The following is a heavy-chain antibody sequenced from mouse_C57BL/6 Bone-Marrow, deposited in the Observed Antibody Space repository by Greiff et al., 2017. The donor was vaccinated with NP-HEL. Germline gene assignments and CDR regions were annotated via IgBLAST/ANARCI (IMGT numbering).Heavy chain of an antibody. V-gene: IGHV1-55*01. CDR1: GYTFTSYW. D-gene: IGHD1-1*01. CDR3: ARGDGSSAWYFDV. J-gene: IGHJ1*03. CDR2: IYPGSGST. Sequence: VQLQQPGAELVKPGASVKMSCKASGYTFTSYWITWVKQRPGQGLEWIGDIYPGSGSTNYNEKFKGKATLTVDTSSSTAYMQLSSLTSEDSAVYYCARGDGSSAWYFDVWGTGTTVTVSS.